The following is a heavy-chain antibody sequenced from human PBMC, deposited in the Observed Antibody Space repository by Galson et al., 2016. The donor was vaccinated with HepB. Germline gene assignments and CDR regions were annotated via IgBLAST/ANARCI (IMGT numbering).Heavy chain of an antibody. J-gene: IGHJ4*02. CDR1: GYTFSSYG. D-gene: IGHD1-26*01. Sequence: SLRLSCAASGYTFSSYGMHWVRQAPGKGLEWVSVIWYDGSNKNYADSVKGRFTISRDNSKNTLYLEMNSLRAEDTAVYYCARDGRHIGTYSDHWGQGTLVTVSS. CDR3: ARDGRHIGTYSDH. V-gene: IGHV3-33*01. CDR2: IWYDGSNK.